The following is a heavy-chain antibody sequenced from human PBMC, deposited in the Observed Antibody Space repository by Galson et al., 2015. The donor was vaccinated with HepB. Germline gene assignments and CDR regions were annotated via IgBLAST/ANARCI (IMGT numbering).Heavy chain of an antibody. V-gene: IGHV1-2*02. D-gene: IGHD1-26*01. CDR3: ARGSTVVGTPIRAFDI. CDR1: GSTFTGHY. Sequence: SVTVSCKASGSTFTGHYMHWVRQAPGQGPEWMGWINPQKGDTGYAQRLQGRVAMTWDTSISTAYMELSGLRSDDTALFYCARGSTVVGTPIRAFDIWGQGTMVTVSS. J-gene: IGHJ3*02. CDR2: INPQKGDT.